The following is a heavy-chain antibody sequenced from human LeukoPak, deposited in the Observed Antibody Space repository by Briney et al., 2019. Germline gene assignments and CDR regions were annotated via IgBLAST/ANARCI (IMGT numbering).Heavy chain of an antibody. CDR3: ASGDYGSTAVDYYYYMDV. V-gene: IGHV1-69*05. CDR1: GGTFISYA. Sequence: ASVTVSCKASGGTFISYAISWVRQAPGQGLEWMGGIIPIFGTANYAQKFQGRVTITTDESTSTAYMELSSLRSEDTAVYYCASGDYGSTAVDYYYYMDVWGKGTTVTVSS. D-gene: IGHD4-17*01. CDR2: IIPIFGTA. J-gene: IGHJ6*03.